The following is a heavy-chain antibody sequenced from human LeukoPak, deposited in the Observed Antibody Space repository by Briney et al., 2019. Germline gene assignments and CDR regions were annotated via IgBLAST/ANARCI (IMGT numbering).Heavy chain of an antibody. CDR1: GFTFSSYG. CDR3: ARAFPYYYGSGSYHLDY. J-gene: IGHJ4*02. V-gene: IGHV3-33*01. Sequence: GGSLRLSCAASGFTFSSYGMHWVRQAPGKGLEWVAVIWYDGSNKYYADSVKGRFTISRDNSKNTLYLQMNSLRAEDTAVYYCARAFPYYYGSGSYHLDYWGQGTLVTVSS. D-gene: IGHD3-10*01. CDR2: IWYDGSNK.